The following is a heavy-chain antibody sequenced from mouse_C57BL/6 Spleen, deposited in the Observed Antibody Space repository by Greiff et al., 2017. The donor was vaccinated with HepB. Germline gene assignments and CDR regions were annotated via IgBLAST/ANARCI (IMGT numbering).Heavy chain of an antibody. CDR1: GYTFTSYW. CDR3: ARRGNWAFDY. V-gene: IGHV1-64*01. J-gene: IGHJ2*01. D-gene: IGHD4-1*01. Sequence: QVQLKQPGAELVKPGASVKLSCKASGYTFTSYWMHWVKQRPGQGLEWIGMIHPNSGSTNYNEKFKSKATLTVDKSSSTAYMQPSSLTSEDSAVYYCARRGNWAFDYWGQGTTLTVSS. CDR2: IHPNSGST.